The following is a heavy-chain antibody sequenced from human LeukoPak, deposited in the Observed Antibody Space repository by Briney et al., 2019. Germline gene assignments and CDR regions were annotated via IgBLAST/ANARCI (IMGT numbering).Heavy chain of an antibody. CDR1: GYTLTSYY. V-gene: IGHV1-46*01. D-gene: IGHD7-27*01. CDR2: INPSGGST. Sequence: ASVKVSCKASGYTLTSYYMHWVRQAPGQGLEWMGIINPSGGSTSYAQKSQGRVTMTRDMSTSTDYMELSSLRSEDTAIYYCAKDAVSPGEDYFDPWGPGMLVTVSS. J-gene: IGHJ5*02. CDR3: AKDAVSPGEDYFDP.